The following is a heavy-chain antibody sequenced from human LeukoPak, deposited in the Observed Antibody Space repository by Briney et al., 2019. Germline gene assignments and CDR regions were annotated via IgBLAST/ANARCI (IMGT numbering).Heavy chain of an antibody. CDR3: ARGFFWF. CDR2: IKEDGSQK. V-gene: IGHV3-7*04. CDR1: GFTFSRHW. Sequence: PGGSLRLSCVVSGFTFSRHWMTWIRQAPGRGLEWVANIKEDGSQKYYVDSVKGRFTISRDNAKNLLYLEMNNLRVEDTAVYYCARGFFWFWGQGTLVTVSS. J-gene: IGHJ4*02. D-gene: IGHD3-3*01.